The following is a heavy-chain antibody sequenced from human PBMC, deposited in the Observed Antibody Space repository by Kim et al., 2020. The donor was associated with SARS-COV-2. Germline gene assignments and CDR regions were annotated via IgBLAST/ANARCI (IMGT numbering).Heavy chain of an antibody. CDR2: INPSGGST. V-gene: IGHV1-46*01. D-gene: IGHD3-22*01. CDR1: GYTFTSYY. Sequence: ASVKVSCKASGYTFTSYYMHWVRQAPGHGLEWMGLINPSGGSTSYAQKFQGRVTMTRDTSTSTVYMELSSLRSEDTAVYYCARGGGYYDNSGYTYFEDYWGQGTLVTVSS. J-gene: IGHJ4*02. CDR3: ARGGGYYDNSGYTYFEDY.